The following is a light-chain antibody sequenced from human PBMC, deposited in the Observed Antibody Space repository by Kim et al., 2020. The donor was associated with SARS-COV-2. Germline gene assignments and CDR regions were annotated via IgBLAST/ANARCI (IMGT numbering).Light chain of an antibody. CDR2: DAY. V-gene: IGKV1-27*01. J-gene: IGKJ1*01. CDR1: QGIGDS. Sequence: ASLGDRVTITCRASQGIGDSIAGYMQRPGKGLKILIYDAYTLQSGVPYRFSVSGSGTDFTLTIISLQPEDVETYYCQKYNSSPWTLGQGTE. CDR3: QKYNSSPWT.